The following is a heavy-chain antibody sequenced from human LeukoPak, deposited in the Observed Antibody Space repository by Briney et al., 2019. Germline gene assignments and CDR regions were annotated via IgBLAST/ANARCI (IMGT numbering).Heavy chain of an antibody. V-gene: IGHV3-21*01. J-gene: IGHJ4*02. D-gene: IGHD6-13*01. Sequence: GGSLRLSCAASGFTFSSYTMNWVRQAPGKGLEWVSSISTSSSYIHYADSLKGRFTISRDNAKNSLYLQMNSLRAEDTAVYYCARGAEGIAATDSNFDYWGQGTLVTVSS. CDR2: ISTSSSYI. CDR3: ARGAEGIAATDSNFDY. CDR1: GFTFSSYT.